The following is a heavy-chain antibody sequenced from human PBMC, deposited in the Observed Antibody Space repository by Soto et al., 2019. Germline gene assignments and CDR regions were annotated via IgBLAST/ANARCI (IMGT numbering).Heavy chain of an antibody. CDR3: VRFGGAAAGPGDY. V-gene: IGHV3-48*03. J-gene: IGHJ4*02. CDR1: EFTFSSYE. CDR2: ISSSGTTI. Sequence: GGSLRLSCVASEFTFSSYEMNWVRQAPGKGLEWVPYISSSGTTIYYTDSVKGRFTISRDNAKKSLYLQMNSLRAEDTAVYYCVRFGGAAAGPGDYWGQGTLVTVSS. D-gene: IGHD6-13*01.